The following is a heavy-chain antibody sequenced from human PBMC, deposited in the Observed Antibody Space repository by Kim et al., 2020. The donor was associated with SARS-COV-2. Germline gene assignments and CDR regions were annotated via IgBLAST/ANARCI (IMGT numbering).Heavy chain of an antibody. J-gene: IGHJ4*02. V-gene: IGHV4-4*02. CDR3: ARDRFHYGKPFDY. CDR1: GASFSSGHW. CDR2: VYHTGST. Sequence: SETLSLTCDVSGASFSSGHWWCWVRQSPGKGLEWIGQVYHTGSTNYNPSLESRVTISQDKSKNQFSLRLTSVTAAGTGVYYCARDRFHYGKPFDYWGQGILVTVSS. D-gene: IGHD3-10*01.